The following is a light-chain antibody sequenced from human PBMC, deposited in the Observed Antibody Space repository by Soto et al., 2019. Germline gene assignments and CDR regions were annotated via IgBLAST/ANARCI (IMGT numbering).Light chain of an antibody. CDR1: QSISSY. CDR2: AAS. J-gene: IGKJ3*01. Sequence: DIQMTQSPSSLSASVGDRVTITCRASQSISSYLNWSQQKPGKAPKLLIYAASSLQSGVPSRFSGSGSGTDFTLTISSLQPEDCATYYCQQSYSTPFTFGPGTKVDIK. CDR3: QQSYSTPFT. V-gene: IGKV1-39*01.